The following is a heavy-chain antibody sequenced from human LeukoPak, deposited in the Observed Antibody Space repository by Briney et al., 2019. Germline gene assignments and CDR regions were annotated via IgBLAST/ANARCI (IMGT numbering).Heavy chain of an antibody. J-gene: IGHJ4*02. Sequence: GRSLRLSCAPSGFTFSRHGMHWVRQAPGKGLEWVAIISNDGSRKYYAHSVEGRFTISRDNSKNTLYLQMDSLRAEDTAVYYCAKDRAWNYFDYWGQGTLVTVSS. V-gene: IGHV3-30*18. D-gene: IGHD3-3*01. CDR1: GFTFSRHG. CDR3: AKDRAWNYFDY. CDR2: ISNDGSRK.